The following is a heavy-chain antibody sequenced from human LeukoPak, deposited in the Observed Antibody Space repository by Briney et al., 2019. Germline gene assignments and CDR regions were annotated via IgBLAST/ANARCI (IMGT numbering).Heavy chain of an antibody. CDR1: GFTFSSYA. CDR3: ARTAIGYSDSSGYYFDY. J-gene: IGHJ4*02. V-gene: IGHV3-21*01. Sequence: GSLRLSCAASGFTFSSYAMSWVRQAPGKGLEWVSSIGGRNGYIYYANSVKGRFTISRDNAKNSLYLQMNGLRAEDTAVYYCARTAIGYSDSSGYYFDYWGQGTLVTVSS. D-gene: IGHD3-22*01. CDR2: IGGRNGYI.